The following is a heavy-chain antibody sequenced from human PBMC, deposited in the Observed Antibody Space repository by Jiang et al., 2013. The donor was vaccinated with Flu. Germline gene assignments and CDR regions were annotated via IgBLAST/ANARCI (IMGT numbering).Heavy chain of an antibody. D-gene: IGHD1-7*01. Sequence: EWMGWMNPNSGNTGYAQKFQGRVTMTRNTSISTAYMELSSLRSENTAVYYCARVRAYNWNYEDAFDIWGQGTMVTVSS. J-gene: IGHJ3*02. CDR3: ARVRAYNWNYEDAFDI. V-gene: IGHV1-8*01. CDR2: MNPNSGNT.